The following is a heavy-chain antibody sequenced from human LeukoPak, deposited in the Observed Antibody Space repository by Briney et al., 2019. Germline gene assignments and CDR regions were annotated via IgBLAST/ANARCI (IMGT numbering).Heavy chain of an antibody. Sequence: PGGSLRLSCTASTLTLNNYWMSWVRLAPGKGLEWVANIKQDGSEKYHVDSVKGRFTISRDNAKNSLYLQMNSLRAEDTAVYYCASRAGYTGSWSAFDYWGQGTLVTVSS. D-gene: IGHD6-13*01. J-gene: IGHJ4*02. V-gene: IGHV3-7*05. CDR3: ASRAGYTGSWSAFDY. CDR1: TLTLNNYW. CDR2: IKQDGSEK.